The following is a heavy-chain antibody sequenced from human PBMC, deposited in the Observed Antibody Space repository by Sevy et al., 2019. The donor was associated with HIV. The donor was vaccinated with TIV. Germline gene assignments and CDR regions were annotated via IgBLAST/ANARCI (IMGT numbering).Heavy chain of an antibody. V-gene: IGHV3-30*18. CDR1: GFTFSSYG. Sequence: GGSLRLSCAASGFTFSSYGMHWVRQAPGKGLDWVTVISYDGSNKYYADSVKGRFTISRDNSKNTLYLQMNSLRVEDTAVYYCAKGGQWLVRDWFDPWGQGTLLTVSS. D-gene: IGHD6-19*01. J-gene: IGHJ5*02. CDR2: ISYDGSNK. CDR3: AKGGQWLVRDWFDP.